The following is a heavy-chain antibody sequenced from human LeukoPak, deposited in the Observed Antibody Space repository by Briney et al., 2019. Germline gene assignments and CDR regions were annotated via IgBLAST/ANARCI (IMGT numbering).Heavy chain of an antibody. Sequence: GGSLRLSCAASGFTFSSYGMHWVRQAPGKGLEWVAVIWYDGSNKYYAVSVKGRFTISRDNPKNTLYLQMNSLRAEDTAVYYCATEKGDSPDYWGQGTLVTVSS. D-gene: IGHD3-16*01. V-gene: IGHV3-33*01. CDR3: ATEKGDSPDY. CDR1: GFTFSSYG. J-gene: IGHJ4*02. CDR2: IWYDGSNK.